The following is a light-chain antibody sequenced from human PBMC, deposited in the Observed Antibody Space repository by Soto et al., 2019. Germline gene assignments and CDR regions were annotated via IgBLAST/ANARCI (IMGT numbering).Light chain of an antibody. CDR3: QKSDHLPI. CDR2: DAY. Sequence: DIQLTQSPSSLSASVGDRVTITCQASHDIGNSLNWYQDKPGQPPKLVIYDAYNLETGVPTTISGSGYGKYFPFTISRLRPEDIATYDCQKSDHLPIFGHGTKVDIK. V-gene: IGKV1-33*01. J-gene: IGKJ3*01. CDR1: HDIGNS.